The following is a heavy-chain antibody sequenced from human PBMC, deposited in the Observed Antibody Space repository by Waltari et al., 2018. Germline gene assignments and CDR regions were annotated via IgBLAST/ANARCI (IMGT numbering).Heavy chain of an antibody. CDR3: ARGQFLTGLYYYYYYGMDV. V-gene: IGHV4-34*01. Sequence: QVQLQQWGAGLLKPSETLSLTCAVYGGSFSGYYWSWTRQPPGKGLEWIGEINHSGSTNYNPSLKSRVTISVDTSKNQFSLKLSSVTAADTAVYYCARGQFLTGLYYYYYYGMDVWGQGTTVTVSS. D-gene: IGHD3-9*01. J-gene: IGHJ6*02. CDR1: GGSFSGYY. CDR2: INHSGST.